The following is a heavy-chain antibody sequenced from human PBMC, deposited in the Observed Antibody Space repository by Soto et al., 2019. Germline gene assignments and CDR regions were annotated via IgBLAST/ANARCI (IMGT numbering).Heavy chain of an antibody. CDR3: AKGAEGRYSRYYYYYYGMDV. V-gene: IGHV3-30*18. CDR2: ISYDGSNK. J-gene: IGHJ6*02. D-gene: IGHD5-18*01. CDR1: GFTFSSYG. Sequence: QVQLVESGGGVVQPGRSLRLSCAASGFTFSSYGMHWVRQAPGKGLEWVAVISYDGSNKYYADSVKGRFTISRDNSKNTLYLQMNSLRAEDTAVYYCAKGAEGRYSRYYYYYYGMDVWGQGTTVTVSS.